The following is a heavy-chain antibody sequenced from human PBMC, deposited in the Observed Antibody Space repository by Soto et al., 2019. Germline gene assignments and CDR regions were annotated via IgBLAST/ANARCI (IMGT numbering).Heavy chain of an antibody. D-gene: IGHD2-15*01. CDR2: ISYDGSNK. V-gene: IGHV3-30*18. CDR1: GFTFSSYG. J-gene: IGHJ4*02. CDR3: AKDNTHCSGGSCYGCDS. Sequence: GGSLRLSCAASGFTFSSYGMHWVRQAPGKGLEWVAVISYDGSNKYYADSVKGRFTISRDNSKNTLDLQMNSLRAEDTAVYYCAKDNTHCSGGSCYGCDSWGQGSLVTVSS.